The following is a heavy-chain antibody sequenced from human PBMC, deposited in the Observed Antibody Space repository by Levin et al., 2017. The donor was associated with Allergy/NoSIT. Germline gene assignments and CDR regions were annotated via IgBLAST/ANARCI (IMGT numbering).Heavy chain of an antibody. D-gene: IGHD3-10*01. V-gene: IGHV3-66*01. CDR2: IYRGGTT. Sequence: GGSLRLSCAASGFTVSSNYMSWVRQAPGKGLEWVSLIYRGGTTYYADSVKGRFTISRDNSNNTLYLQMNSLRAEDTAVYSCARRYYGLGASYMDVWGKGTTVTVAS. CDR1: GFTVSSNY. J-gene: IGHJ6*03. CDR3: ARRYYGLGASYMDV.